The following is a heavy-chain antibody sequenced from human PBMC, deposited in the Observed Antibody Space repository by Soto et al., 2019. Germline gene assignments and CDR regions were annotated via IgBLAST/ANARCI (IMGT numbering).Heavy chain of an antibody. J-gene: IGHJ4*02. Sequence: SETLSLTCAVYGVSFSGYYWSWIRQPPGKGLEWIGEITHSGSTNYNPSLKSRVTISVDTSKNQFSLKLSSVTAADTAVYYCARADSSWDHLIDYWGQGTLVTVSS. CDR3: ARADSSWDHLIDY. V-gene: IGHV4-34*01. D-gene: IGHD6-13*01. CDR1: GVSFSGYY. CDR2: ITHSGST.